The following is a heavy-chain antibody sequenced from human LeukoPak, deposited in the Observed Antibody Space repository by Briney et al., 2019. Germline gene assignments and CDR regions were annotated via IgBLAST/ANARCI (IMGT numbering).Heavy chain of an antibody. J-gene: IGHJ3*02. CDR3: ARATLHSGDAFDI. D-gene: IGHD6-19*01. Sequence: PSETLSPTCTVSGGSISSYYWSWIRQPPGKGLEWIGYIYYSGSTNYNPSLKSRVTISVDTSKNQFSLKLSSVTAADTAVYYCARATLHSGDAFDIWGQGTMVTVSS. CDR2: IYYSGST. CDR1: GGSISSYY. V-gene: IGHV4-59*01.